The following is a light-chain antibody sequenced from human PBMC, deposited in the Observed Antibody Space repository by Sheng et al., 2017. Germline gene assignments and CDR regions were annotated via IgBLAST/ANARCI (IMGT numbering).Light chain of an antibody. CDR1: QSLSSSH. CDR2: GAS. CDR3: QQHLT. J-gene: IGKJ3*01. V-gene: IGKV3-20*01. Sequence: IVLTQSPVTLSLSPGERATLSCRASQSLSSSHVAWYQQKPGQAPRLLIYGASTRATGIPARFSGSGSGTDFALTISRLEPGDFAVYYCQQHLTFGPGTKRGYQT.